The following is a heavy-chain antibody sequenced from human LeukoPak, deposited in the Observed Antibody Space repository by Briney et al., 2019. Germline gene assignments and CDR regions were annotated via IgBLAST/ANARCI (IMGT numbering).Heavy chain of an antibody. CDR3: ARHATTYRLNWFDS. CDR2: IYYSGST. D-gene: IGHD2/OR15-2a*01. Sequence: SETLSLTCTVSGGCINSYYWSWIRQPPGKGLEWIGYIYYSGSTNYNTSLKSRVTISVDTSKNQFSLKLRSVTAADTAVYYCARHATTYRLNWFDSWGQGTLVTVSS. J-gene: IGHJ5*01. CDR1: GGCINSYY. V-gene: IGHV4-59*08.